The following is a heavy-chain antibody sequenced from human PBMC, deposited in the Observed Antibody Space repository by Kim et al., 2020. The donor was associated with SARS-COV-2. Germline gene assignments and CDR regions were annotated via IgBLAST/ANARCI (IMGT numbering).Heavy chain of an antibody. CDR2: IYYSGST. Sequence: SETLSLTCTVSGGSISSGGYYWSWIRQHPGTGLEWIGYIYYSGSTYYNPSLKSRVTISVDTSKNQFSLKLSSVTAADTAVYYCARGQGLITMIVVVVGAFDYWGQGTLFTVSS. J-gene: IGHJ4*02. CDR3: ARGQGLITMIVVVVGAFDY. CDR1: GGSISSGGYY. V-gene: IGHV4-31*03. D-gene: IGHD3-22*01.